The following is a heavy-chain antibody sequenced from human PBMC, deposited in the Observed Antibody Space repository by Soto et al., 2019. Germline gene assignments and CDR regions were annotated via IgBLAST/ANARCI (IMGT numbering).Heavy chain of an antibody. D-gene: IGHD2-15*01. Sequence: QVQLVQSGAEVKKPGSSVKVSCKASGGTLSSYTFSWVRQAPGQGLEWMGRVSPNLGVTNYAKKFQGRVTIVVDTSTSTAYMELNRMRHEDTAVDYCARHKGYCSATSCPDFDYWGQGTLVTVSS. CDR1: GGTLSSYT. CDR3: ARHKGYCSATSCPDFDY. J-gene: IGHJ4*02. CDR2: VSPNLGVT. V-gene: IGHV1-69*02.